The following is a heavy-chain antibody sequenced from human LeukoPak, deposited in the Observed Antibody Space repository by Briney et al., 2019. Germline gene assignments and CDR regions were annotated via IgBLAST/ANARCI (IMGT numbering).Heavy chain of an antibody. CDR2: IHYSGST. J-gene: IGHJ6*03. D-gene: IGHD2-15*01. CDR3: ARTTEGYCRGRSCYSYYYYMDV. CDR1: VGSISSYY. Sequence: SETLSLTCTVSVGSISSYYWSWLRQPPGEGLEWFGYIHYSGSTNYNPSLKSRVTISVDTSKNQFSLKLSSVTAADTAVYYCARTTEGYCRGRSCYSYYYYMDVWGKGTTVTVSS. V-gene: IGHV4-59*13.